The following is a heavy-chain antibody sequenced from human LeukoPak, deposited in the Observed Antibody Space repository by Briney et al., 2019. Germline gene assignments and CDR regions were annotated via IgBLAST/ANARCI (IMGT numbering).Heavy chain of an antibody. CDR3: ARHRYPPSFDY. J-gene: IGHJ4*02. V-gene: IGHV4-34*01. D-gene: IGHD2-15*01. Sequence: PSETLSLTCAVYGGSFSGYYWSWIRQPPGKGLEWIGEINHSGSTNYNPSLKSRVTISVDTSKNQFSLKLSSVTAADTAVYYCARHRYPPSFDYWGQGTLVTVSS. CDR1: GGSFSGYY. CDR2: INHSGST.